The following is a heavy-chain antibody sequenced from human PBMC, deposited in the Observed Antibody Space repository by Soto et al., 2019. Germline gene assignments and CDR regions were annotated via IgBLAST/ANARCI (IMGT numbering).Heavy chain of an antibody. V-gene: IGHV5-10-1*01. Sequence: GESLKISCKGSGYSFTSYWIAWVRQMPGKGLEWMGRIDPSDSYTNYSPSFQGHVTISADKSISTAYLQWNSLEASDTAMYYCARGFRGAYYVFDYRGQGTLVTVSS. J-gene: IGHJ4*02. D-gene: IGHD1-26*01. CDR2: IDPSDSYT. CDR3: ARGFRGAYYVFDY. CDR1: GYSFTSYW.